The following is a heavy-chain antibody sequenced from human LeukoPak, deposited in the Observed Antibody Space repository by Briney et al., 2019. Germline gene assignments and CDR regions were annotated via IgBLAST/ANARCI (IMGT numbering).Heavy chain of an antibody. CDR3: ARGVRQFRYDRSGYRKFDY. V-gene: IGHV4-34*01. J-gene: IGHJ4*02. Sequence: TASETLSLTCAVHGGSFSTYYWTWIRQPPGKGLEWIGEINHGGSTNYNSSLKTRVTISEDTSKSQFSLRLSSVTAADTAVYYCARGVRQFRYDRSGYRKFDYWGQGTLVTVSS. D-gene: IGHD3-22*01. CDR1: GGSFSTYY. CDR2: INHGGST.